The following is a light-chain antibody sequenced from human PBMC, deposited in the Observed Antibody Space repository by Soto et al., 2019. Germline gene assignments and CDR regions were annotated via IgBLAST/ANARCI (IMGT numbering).Light chain of an antibody. V-gene: IGLV2-14*01. Sequence: QSALTQPASVSGSPGQSITISCTGTSSDIGAYDYVSWYQQYPCRVPKLLIHEVTNRPSGVSDRFSGSKSGSTASLTISGLQTEDEADYYCSSHAGSSTFYVFGTGTKLTVL. CDR3: SSHAGSSTFYV. CDR2: EVT. J-gene: IGLJ1*01. CDR1: SSDIGAYDY.